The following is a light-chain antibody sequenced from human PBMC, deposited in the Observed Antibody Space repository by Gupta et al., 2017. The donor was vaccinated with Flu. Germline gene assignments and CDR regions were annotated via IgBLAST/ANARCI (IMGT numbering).Light chain of an antibody. J-gene: IGKJ3*01. CDR2: WAS. CDR1: QSVLYSSNNKNY. Sequence: DIVMTQSPDYLAVSLGERATINCKSSQSVLYSSNNKNYLAWYQQKPGQPPKLFIYWASTRESGVPDRFSGSGSGTDFTLTISSLQAEDVAVYDCQQYYSTPGTFGPGTKVDI. CDR3: QQYYSTPGT. V-gene: IGKV4-1*01.